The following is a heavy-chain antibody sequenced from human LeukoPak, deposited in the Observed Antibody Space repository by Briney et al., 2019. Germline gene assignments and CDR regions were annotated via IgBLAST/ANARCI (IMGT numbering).Heavy chain of an antibody. V-gene: IGHV4-31*03. CDR1: GGSISSGDYY. CDR2: VYYSGST. CDR3: ARSRDPLLDY. Sequence: SQTLSLTCTVSGGSISSGDYYWTWIRQHPGKGLEWIGNVYYSGSTYYNPSLKSRVTMSVDTSRNQFSLKLISVTAADTAVYYCARSRDPLLDYWGQGTLVTVSS. J-gene: IGHJ4*02.